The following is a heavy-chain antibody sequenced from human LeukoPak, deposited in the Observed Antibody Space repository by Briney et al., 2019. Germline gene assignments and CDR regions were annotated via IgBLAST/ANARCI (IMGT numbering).Heavy chain of an antibody. CDR3: ARIGYSSSSLDY. V-gene: IGHV3-7*01. CDR1: GFTLSNYW. CDR2: IQQDGHQK. J-gene: IGHJ4*02. Sequence: PGGSLRLSCTASGFTLSNYWMTWVRQAPGKGLEWVANIQQDGHQKYYVDSVMGRFSVSRDNTKNSVFLQMNSLRAEDTAVYYCARIGYSSSSLDYWGQGTLVTVSS. D-gene: IGHD6-6*01.